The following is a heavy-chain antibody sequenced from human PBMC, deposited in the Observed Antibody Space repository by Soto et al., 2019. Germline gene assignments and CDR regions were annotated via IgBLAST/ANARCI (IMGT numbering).Heavy chain of an antibody. CDR2: IYSGGST. J-gene: IGHJ6*03. D-gene: IGHD3-16*01. Sequence: GGSLRLSCAASGFTVSSKYMSWVRQAPGKGLEWVSVIYSGGSTYYADSVKGRFTISRDNSKNTLYLQMNSLRAEDTAVYYCATMGANFYFYMDVWGNGTTVTVSS. V-gene: IGHV3-66*01. CDR3: ATMGANFYFYMDV. CDR1: GFTVSSKY.